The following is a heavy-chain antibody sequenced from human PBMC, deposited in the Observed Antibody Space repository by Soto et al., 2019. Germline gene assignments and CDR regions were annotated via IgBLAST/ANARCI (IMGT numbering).Heavy chain of an antibody. D-gene: IGHD1-1*01. Sequence: QVQLVQSGAEVKKPGASVKVSCKASGYTFTGYVMQWVRQAPGQMLEWMGWINGDNGNTKYSQDFQGRVTITRDTSASTAYMELSSLRSEDTAVYYCAREKTTIGMGWFDPWGQGTLVTVSS. J-gene: IGHJ5*02. CDR1: GYTFTGYV. CDR2: INGDNGNT. V-gene: IGHV1-3*01. CDR3: AREKTTIGMGWFDP.